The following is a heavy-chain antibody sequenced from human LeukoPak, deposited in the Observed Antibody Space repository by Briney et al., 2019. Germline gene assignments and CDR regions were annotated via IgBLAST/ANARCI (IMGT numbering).Heavy chain of an antibody. D-gene: IGHD6-13*01. Sequence: TLSLTCTVSGGSISSSSYYWGWIRQPPGKGLEWIGSIYYSGSTYYNPSLKSRVTISVDTSKNQFSLKLSSVTAADTAVYYCASGNLAAAGGFDYWGQGTLVTVSS. J-gene: IGHJ4*02. V-gene: IGHV4-39*01. CDR3: ASGNLAAAGGFDY. CDR2: IYYSGST. CDR1: GGSISSSSYY.